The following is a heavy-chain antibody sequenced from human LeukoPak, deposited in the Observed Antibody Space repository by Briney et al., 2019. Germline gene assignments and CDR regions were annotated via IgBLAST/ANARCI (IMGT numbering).Heavy chain of an antibody. J-gene: IGHJ4*02. V-gene: IGHV3-30*02. CDR1: GFTFSTYG. CDR3: AAPGVPAATYYFDY. D-gene: IGHD2-2*01. Sequence: GGSLRLSCAASGFTFSTYGMHWVRQAPGKGLEWVAFIRYDGSNKYYADSVKGRFTISRDNSKNTVYLQMNSLRAEDTAVYYCAAPGVPAATYYFDYWGQGALVTVSS. CDR2: IRYDGSNK.